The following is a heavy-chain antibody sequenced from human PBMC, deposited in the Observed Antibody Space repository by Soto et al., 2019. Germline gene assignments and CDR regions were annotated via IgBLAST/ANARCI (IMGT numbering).Heavy chain of an antibody. V-gene: IGHV3-13*01. J-gene: IGHJ6*02. CDR1: GFTFSSYD. CDR2: IGTAGDT. D-gene: IGHD6-13*01. CDR3: ARDQATYSSSWYGWHYYGMDV. Sequence: LRLSCAASGFTFSSYDMHWVRQATGKGLEWVSAIGTAGDTYYPGSVKGRFTISRENAKNSLYLQMNSLRAGDTAVYYCARDQATYSSSWYGWHYYGMDVWGQGTTVTVSS.